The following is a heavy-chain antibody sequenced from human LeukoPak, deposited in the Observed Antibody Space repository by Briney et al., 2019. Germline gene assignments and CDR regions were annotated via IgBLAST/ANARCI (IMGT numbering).Heavy chain of an antibody. Sequence: PGGSLRLSCAASGFTFKTYTMHWVRQAPGMGLEWVSSISSSSSYIFYADSVKGRFTISRDNAKNSLYLQMSSLRAEDAAVYYCAKQRGPDFWSGYSHLDPFDYWGQGTLVTVSS. V-gene: IGHV3-21*01. D-gene: IGHD3-3*01. CDR3: AKQRGPDFWSGYSHLDPFDY. CDR1: GFTFKTYT. J-gene: IGHJ4*02. CDR2: ISSSSSYI.